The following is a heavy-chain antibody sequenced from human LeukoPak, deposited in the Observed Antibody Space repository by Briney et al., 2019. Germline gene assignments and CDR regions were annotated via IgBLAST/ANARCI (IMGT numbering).Heavy chain of an antibody. Sequence: GGSLRLSCAASGFTVSSNYMSWVRQAPGKGLEWVSVIYSGGSTYYADSVKGRFTISRDNSKNTVYLQMNSLRVEDTAVYCCARVGSPTYGDYDYWGQGTLVTVSS. CDR3: ARVGSPTYGDYDY. D-gene: IGHD4-17*01. CDR1: GFTVSSNY. V-gene: IGHV3-53*01. J-gene: IGHJ4*02. CDR2: IYSGGST.